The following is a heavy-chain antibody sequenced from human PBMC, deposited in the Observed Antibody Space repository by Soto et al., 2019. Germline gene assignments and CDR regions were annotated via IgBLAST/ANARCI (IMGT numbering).Heavy chain of an antibody. CDR2: IIPIYETV. J-gene: IGHJ5*02. D-gene: IGHD2-21*02. CDR1: EGTFSSYG. CDR3: ARDLVVTAKCLDP. V-gene: IGHV1-69*01. Sequence: QVSLVQSGAEVKKAGSSVKVSCKASEGTFSSYGISWVRQAPGQGLEWMGGIIPIYETVTYAQRFQGRLTISADESTSTAYMELSSLRPDDTAVYYCARDLVVTAKCLDPWGQGTRVTVSS.